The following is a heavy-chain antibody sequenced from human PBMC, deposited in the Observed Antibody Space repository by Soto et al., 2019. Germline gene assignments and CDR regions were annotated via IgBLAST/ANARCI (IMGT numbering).Heavy chain of an antibody. CDR1: GFTFSSYG. V-gene: IGHV3-33*01. Sequence: PGGSLRLSCAASGFTFSSYGMHWVRQAPGKGLEWVAVIWYDGSNKYYADSVKGRFTISRDNSKNTLYLQMNSLRDEDTAVYYCARVFGYCISTSCYLRPTLGYYGMDVWRQGTTVTVSS. CDR2: IWYDGSNK. CDR3: ARVFGYCISTSCYLRPTLGYYGMDV. D-gene: IGHD2-2*03. J-gene: IGHJ6*02.